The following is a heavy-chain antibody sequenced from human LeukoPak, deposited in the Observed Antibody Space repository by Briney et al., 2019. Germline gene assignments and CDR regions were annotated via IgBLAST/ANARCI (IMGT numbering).Heavy chain of an antibody. J-gene: IGHJ6*02. CDR2: ISWDGGSA. CDR1: GFTFDDYA. Sequence: GGSLRLSCAASGFTFDDYAMHWVRQVPGKGLEWVSRISWDGGSAYYADSVKGRFTISRDNSKNSLYLQMHSLRAEDTALYYCAKDVTPAVLNYWYYGMDVWGQGTPVTVSS. CDR3: AKDVTPAVLNYWYYGMDV. D-gene: IGHD2-2*01. V-gene: IGHV3-43D*03.